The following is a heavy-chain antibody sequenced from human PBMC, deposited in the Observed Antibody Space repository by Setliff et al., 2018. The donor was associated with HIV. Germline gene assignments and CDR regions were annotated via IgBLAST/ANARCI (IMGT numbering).Heavy chain of an antibody. CDR1: GYTFTTNG. CDR3: AREKTGLSNWFDP. Sequence: ASVKVSCKASGYTFTTNGISWVGQAPGQGLEWMGWINPQSGGANYAQEFQGRVTMTSDTSTITAYMELSSLRSEDTAVYYCAREKTGLSNWFDPWGQGTVVTVSS. CDR2: INPQSGGA. D-gene: IGHD7-27*01. V-gene: IGHV1-2*02. J-gene: IGHJ5*02.